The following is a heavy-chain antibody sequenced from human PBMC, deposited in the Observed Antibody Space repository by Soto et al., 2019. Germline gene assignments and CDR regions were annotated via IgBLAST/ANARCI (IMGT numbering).Heavy chain of an antibody. V-gene: IGHV4-4*02. Sequence: PSETLSLTCAVSGGSISSSNWWSWVRQPPGKGLEWIGEIYHSGSTNYNPSLKSRVTISVDKSKNQFSLKLSSVTAADTAVYYCARSPDSSGYYPRWYSNGMDVWGQGTTVTVSS. D-gene: IGHD3-22*01. CDR1: GGSISSSNW. CDR3: ARSPDSSGYYPRWYSNGMDV. J-gene: IGHJ6*02. CDR2: IYHSGST.